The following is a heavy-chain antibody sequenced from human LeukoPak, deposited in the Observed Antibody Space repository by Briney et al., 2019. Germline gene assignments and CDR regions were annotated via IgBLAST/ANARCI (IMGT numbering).Heavy chain of an antibody. D-gene: IGHD5-18*01. CDR3: ARVGFGGYSYGYVDF. CDR1: GGSSSSSRYS. CDR2: IYDSGST. J-gene: IGHJ4*02. V-gene: IGHV4-39*01. Sequence: SETLSLTCTVSGGSSSSSRYSWGWSRQPPGKGLEWIGTIYDSGSTYYNPSLKSRVTISADTSKNQLSLRLSSVTAADTAVYYCARVGFGGYSYGYVDFWGQGTQVTVSS.